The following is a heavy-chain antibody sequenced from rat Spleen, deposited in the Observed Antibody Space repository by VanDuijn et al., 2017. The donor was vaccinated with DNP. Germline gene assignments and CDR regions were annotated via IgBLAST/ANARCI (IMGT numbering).Heavy chain of an antibody. D-gene: IGHD1-11*01. CDR3: ATGVYGGYEDWFAY. V-gene: IGHV5S10*01. CDR1: GFTFSDYN. Sequence: EVQLVESGGGLVQPGRSLKLSCVASGFTFSDYNMAWVRQAPKKGLEWVATIISDGSRTYYRDSVKGRFTISRDNAKNTQFLQMDSLRSEDTATYYCATGVYGGYEDWFAYWGQGTLVTVSS. J-gene: IGHJ3*01. CDR2: IISDGSRT.